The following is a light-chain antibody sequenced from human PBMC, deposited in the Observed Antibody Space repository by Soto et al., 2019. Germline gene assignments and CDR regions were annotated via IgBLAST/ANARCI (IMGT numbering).Light chain of an antibody. J-gene: IGKJ1*01. Sequence: EIVLTQSPGTLSLSPGERATFSCRASQSVSSNYLAWYQQKPGQAPRLLIYGASTRATGIPARFSGSGSGTEFTLTISSLQSEDFAVYYCQQYNNWWTFGQGTKVDIK. V-gene: IGKV3-15*01. CDR1: QSVSSN. CDR2: GAS. CDR3: QQYNNWWT.